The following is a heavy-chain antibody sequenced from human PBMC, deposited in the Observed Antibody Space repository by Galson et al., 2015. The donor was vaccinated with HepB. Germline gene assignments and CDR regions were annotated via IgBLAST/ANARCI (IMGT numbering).Heavy chain of an antibody. CDR1: GYTFTTYG. CDR3: ARAGYSSGWDF. Sequence: KVSCKASGYTFTTYGITWVRXAPRQGLEXXXWISPYNGNTNYAQTLQGRVTMTTDTSTSTAYMELRSLTSDDTAVYYCARAGYSSGWDFWGQGTLVTGXS. V-gene: IGHV1-18*01. J-gene: IGHJ4*02. D-gene: IGHD6-19*01. CDR2: ISPYNGNT.